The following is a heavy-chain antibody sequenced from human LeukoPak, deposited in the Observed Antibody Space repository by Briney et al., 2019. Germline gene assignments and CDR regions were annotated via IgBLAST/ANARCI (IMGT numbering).Heavy chain of an antibody. V-gene: IGHV4-34*01. CDR3: ARGSRYCSSTSCYWYDY. CDR2: INHSGST. Sequence: GSLRLSCAASGFTFSSYAMSWIRQPPGKGLEWIGEINHSGSTNYNPSLKSRVTISVDTSKNQFSLKLSSVTAADTAVYYCARGSRYCSSTSCYWYDYWGQGTLVTVSS. CDR1: GFTFSSYA. D-gene: IGHD2-2*01. J-gene: IGHJ4*02.